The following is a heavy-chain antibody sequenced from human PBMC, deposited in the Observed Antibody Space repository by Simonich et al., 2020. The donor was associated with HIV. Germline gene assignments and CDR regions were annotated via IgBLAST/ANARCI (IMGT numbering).Heavy chain of an antibody. J-gene: IGHJ4*02. D-gene: IGHD3-10*01. Sequence: EVQLVESGGGLVQPGRSLRLSCAASGFTFDYYAMNWVRQATGKSLGWVSGSSWKSGSIGYAYYVKGRFTISRDNAKNSLYLQMNSLRAEDTALYYCAKDKGAYYGSGSPVYWGQGTLVTVSS. CDR2: SSWKSGSI. CDR3: AKDKGAYYGSGSPVY. V-gene: IGHV3-9*01. CDR1: GFTFDYYA.